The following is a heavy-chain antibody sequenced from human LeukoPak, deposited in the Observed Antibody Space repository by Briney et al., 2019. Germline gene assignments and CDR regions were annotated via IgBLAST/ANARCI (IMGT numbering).Heavy chain of an antibody. CDR3: AREVRDIVVVPAVTPFDY. J-gene: IGHJ4*02. D-gene: IGHD2-2*01. V-gene: IGHV1-46*01. CDR2: INPSGGST. CDR1: GFTFSSYA. Sequence: GGSLRLSCAASGFTFSSYAMHWVRQAPGQGLEWMGIINPSGGSTSYAQKFQGRVTMTRDTSTSTVYMELSSLRSEDTAVYYCAREVRDIVVVPAVTPFDYWGRGTLVTVSS.